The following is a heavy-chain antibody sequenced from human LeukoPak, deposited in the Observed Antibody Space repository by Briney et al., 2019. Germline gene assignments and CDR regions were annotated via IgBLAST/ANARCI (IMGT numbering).Heavy chain of an antibody. J-gene: IGHJ5*02. Sequence: GGSLRLSCTAAGFTFRDYYVTWIRQAPGKGLKGLSYTRSTSTNTAYADSVKGRFAISRDNAKNSLYLQMNGLRVEDTAVYYCARVYYASWSGQPLSQHWLDPWGQGTLVTVSS. D-gene: IGHD3-3*01. CDR1: GFTFRDYY. V-gene: IGHV3-11*06. CDR3: ARVYYASWSGQPLSQHWLDP. CDR2: TRSTSTNT.